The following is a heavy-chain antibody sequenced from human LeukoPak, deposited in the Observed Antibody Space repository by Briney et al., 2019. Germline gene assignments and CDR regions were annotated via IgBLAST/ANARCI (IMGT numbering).Heavy chain of an antibody. CDR3: VRGRFTISD. Sequence: SETLSLTCAVYGGSFSGTCWSWIPQPPGKGLEGIGEINHSGSTNYNPSLNNRVTTSVATSQNLFSPKLSSVTTAATALYYGVRGRFTISDWGQGSLVAVSS. CDR1: GGSFSGTC. CDR2: INHSGST. D-gene: IGHD3-9*01. J-gene: IGHJ4*02. V-gene: IGHV4-34*01.